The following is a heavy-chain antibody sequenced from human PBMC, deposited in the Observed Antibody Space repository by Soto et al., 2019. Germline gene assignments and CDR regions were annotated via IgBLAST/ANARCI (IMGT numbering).Heavy chain of an antibody. V-gene: IGHV3-66*04. D-gene: IGHD3-22*01. CDR2: IYSGGST. CDR3: ARPLIYYYDSSGGDAFDI. CDR1: GFTVSSNY. Sequence: EVQLVESGGGLVQPGGSLRLSCAASGFTVSSNYMSWVRQAPGKGLEWVSVIYSGGSTYYADSVKGRFTISRDNSKNTXXLQMNSLRAEDTAVYYCARPLIYYYDSSGGDAFDIWGQGTMVTVSS. J-gene: IGHJ3*02.